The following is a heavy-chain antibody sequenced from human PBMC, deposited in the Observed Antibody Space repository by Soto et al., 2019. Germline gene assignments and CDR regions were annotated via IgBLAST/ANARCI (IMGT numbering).Heavy chain of an antibody. D-gene: IGHD2-21*02. CDR1: GGSIKNYY. Sequence: QVQLQESGPGLVKSSETLTLTCTVSGGSIKNYYWSWIRQPPGQGLEWIGYVHDSGSSNSNPSLNGRVTMSVDTSKNQCSLRLTSVIAADAAVYYCAGGRPVTGRDHFYGMDVWGQATTVIVSS. CDR2: VHDSGSS. CDR3: AGGRPVTGRDHFYGMDV. J-gene: IGHJ6*02. V-gene: IGHV4-59*01.